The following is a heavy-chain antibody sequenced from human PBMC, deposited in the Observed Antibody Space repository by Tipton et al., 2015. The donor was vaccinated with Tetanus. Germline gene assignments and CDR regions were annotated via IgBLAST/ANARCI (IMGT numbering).Heavy chain of an antibody. Sequence: TLSLTCAVYGGSFSGYYWSWIRQPPGKGLEWIGYIYYSGSTNYNPSLKSRVTISVDTSKNQFPLKLSSVTAADTAVYYCARLGYDILTGYHYDYWGQGTLVTVSS. CDR1: GGSFSGYY. CDR3: ARLGYDILTGYHYDY. V-gene: IGHV4-59*08. CDR2: IYYSGST. D-gene: IGHD3-9*01. J-gene: IGHJ4*02.